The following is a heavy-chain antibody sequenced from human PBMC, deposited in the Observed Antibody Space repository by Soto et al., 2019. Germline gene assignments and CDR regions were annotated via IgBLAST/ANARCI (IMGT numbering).Heavy chain of an antibody. CDR1: GFTFSNHW. CDR2: VKQDGSEI. V-gene: IGHV3-7*05. Sequence: EVHLVESGGGLVRSGGSLRLSCAASGFTFSNHWMTWVRQAPGKGLEWVASVKQDGSEIYYGDSVKGRFTISRDNAKNSLFLQLNSLRAEDTAMYYCARDPGISSGWYYFDYWGQGTLVTVSS. D-gene: IGHD6-19*01. J-gene: IGHJ4*02. CDR3: ARDPGISSGWYYFDY.